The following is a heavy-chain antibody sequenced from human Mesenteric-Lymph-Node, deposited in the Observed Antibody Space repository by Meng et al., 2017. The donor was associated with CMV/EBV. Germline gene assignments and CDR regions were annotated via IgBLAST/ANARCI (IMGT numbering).Heavy chain of an antibody. D-gene: IGHD3-3*01. CDR2: IHYSGTT. J-gene: IGHJ6*02. CDR3: ARDGVYNYYYGLDV. Sequence: SETLSLTCIVSGDSISSSSSYWGWIRQPPGKGLEWIGSIHYSGTTYYNPSLKSRVTISVDTSQNQFSLWLSSVTAADTAVYYCARDGVYNYYYGLDVWGRGTTVTVSS. V-gene: IGHV4-39*07. CDR1: GDSISSSSSY.